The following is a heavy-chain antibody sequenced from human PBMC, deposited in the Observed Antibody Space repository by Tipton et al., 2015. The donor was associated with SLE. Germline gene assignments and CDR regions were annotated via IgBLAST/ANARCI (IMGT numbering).Heavy chain of an antibody. V-gene: IGHV3-9*01. CDR1: GFTFDDYA. Sequence: SLRLSCAASGFTFDDYAMHWVRQAPGKGLEWVTGISWNSGSIGYADSVKGRFTISRDNAKNSLYLQMNSLRAEDTALYYCAKDIGGFGELFSYWGQGTLVTVSS. D-gene: IGHD3-10*01. CDR2: ISWNSGSI. CDR3: AKDIGGFGELFSY. J-gene: IGHJ4*02.